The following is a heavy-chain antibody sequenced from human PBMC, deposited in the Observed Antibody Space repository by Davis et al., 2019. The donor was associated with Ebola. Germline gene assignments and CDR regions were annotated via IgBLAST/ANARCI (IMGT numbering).Heavy chain of an antibody. V-gene: IGHV4-34*01. CDR1: GGSFSGYY. CDR2: INHSGST. D-gene: IGHD6-13*01. Sequence: SETLSLTCAVYGGSFSGYYWSWIRQPPGKGLEWIGEINHSGSTNYNPSLKSRVTISVDTSKNQFSLKLSSVTAADTAVYYCARGRSSSWAGYNWFDPWGQGTLVTVSS. J-gene: IGHJ5*02. CDR3: ARGRSSSWAGYNWFDP.